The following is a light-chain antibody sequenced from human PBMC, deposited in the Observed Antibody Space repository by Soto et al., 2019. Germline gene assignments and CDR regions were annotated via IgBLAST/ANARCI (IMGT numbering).Light chain of an antibody. Sequence: DVQMTQSPSSLSASVGDRVTITCRASQSINTFLNWYQQKPGKAPKLLIYAVFHLQGGVPARFSGSGSGTDFTLTISSLQPDDFATYYCQQTHSFPFTFGPGTKVDIK. CDR3: QQTHSFPFT. CDR1: QSINTF. V-gene: IGKV1-39*01. J-gene: IGKJ3*01. CDR2: AVF.